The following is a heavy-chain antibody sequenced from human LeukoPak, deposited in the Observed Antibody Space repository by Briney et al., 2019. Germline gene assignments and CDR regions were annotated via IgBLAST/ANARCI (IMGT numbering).Heavy chain of an antibody. CDR2: ISSSSSSI. CDR1: GFIFSTYS. CDR3: ARDSSSGWYVLDY. D-gene: IGHD6-19*01. Sequence: GGSLRLSCAASGFIFSTYSINWVRQAPGKGLEWVSHISSSSSSIYYADSVKGRFSISRDNAKNSLYLQMNSLRDEDTAVYYCARDSSSGWYVLDYWGQGTLVTVSS. J-gene: IGHJ4*02. V-gene: IGHV3-48*02.